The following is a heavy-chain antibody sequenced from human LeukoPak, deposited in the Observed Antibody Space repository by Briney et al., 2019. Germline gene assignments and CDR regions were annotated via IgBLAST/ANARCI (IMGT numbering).Heavy chain of an antibody. Sequence: PSETLSLTCTVSGGSITNHLWNWIRQPAGKGLEWIGRISTSGSTNYNPSLSSRVTMSLDTSKNQFSLRLSSVTAADTAVYYCARRFGDLNDDTLDIWGQGTMVTVSS. CDR3: ARRFGDLNDDTLDI. J-gene: IGHJ3*02. CDR1: GGSITNHL. D-gene: IGHD3-10*01. CDR2: ISTSGST. V-gene: IGHV4-4*07.